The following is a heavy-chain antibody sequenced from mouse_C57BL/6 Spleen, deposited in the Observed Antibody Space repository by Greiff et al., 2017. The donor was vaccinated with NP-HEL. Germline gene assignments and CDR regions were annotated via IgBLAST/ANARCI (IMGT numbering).Heavy chain of an antibody. CDR2: FHPYNDDT. D-gene: IGHD1-1*01. V-gene: IGHV1-47*01. CDR1: GYTFTTYP. Sequence: VQLQQSGAELVKPGASVKMSCKASGYTFTTYPIEWMKQNHGKSLEWIGNFHPYNDDTKYNEKFKGKATMTVEKSSSTVYLELSRLTSDDSAVYDCARRGIYGSSDGEFAYWGQGTLVTVSA. CDR3: ARRGIYGSSDGEFAY. J-gene: IGHJ3*01.